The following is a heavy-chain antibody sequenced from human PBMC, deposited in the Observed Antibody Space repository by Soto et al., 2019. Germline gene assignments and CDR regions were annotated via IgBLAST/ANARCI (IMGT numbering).Heavy chain of an antibody. J-gene: IGHJ6*02. Sequence: SVKVSCKASGYTFTSYGISWVRQAPGQGLEWMGGIIPIFGTANYAQKFQGRVTITADKSTSTAYMELSSLRSEDTAVYYCARVYSSSSYYYYYGMDVWGQGTTVTVSS. V-gene: IGHV1-69*06. CDR2: IIPIFGTA. CDR1: GYTFTSYG. D-gene: IGHD6-13*01. CDR3: ARVYSSSSYYYYYGMDV.